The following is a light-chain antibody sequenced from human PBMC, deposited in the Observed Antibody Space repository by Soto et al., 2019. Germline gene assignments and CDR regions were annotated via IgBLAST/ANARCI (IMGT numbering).Light chain of an antibody. CDR2: GAS. V-gene: IGKV3-20*01. CDR1: QSVSSSF. J-gene: IGKJ1*01. Sequence: ENVLTQSPGTLSLSPGERATLSCRASQSVSSSFLAWYQQKPGQAPSLLIYGASSSATGIPDRFSGSGSGTDFTLTISRLEPEDFAVYYCQQYGSSPRTFGQGTMVDI. CDR3: QQYGSSPRT.